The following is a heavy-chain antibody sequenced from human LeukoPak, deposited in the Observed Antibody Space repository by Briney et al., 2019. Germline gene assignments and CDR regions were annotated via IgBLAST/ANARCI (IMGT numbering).Heavy chain of an antibody. CDR3: ARWGVGYCSGGSCTKRDY. J-gene: IGHJ4*02. CDR2: IYHSGST. CDR1: GGSISSSNW. D-gene: IGHD2-15*01. V-gene: IGHV4-4*02. Sequence: SSETLSLTCAVSGGSISSSNWWSWVRQPPGKGLEWIGEIYHSGSTNYNPSLKSRVTISVDTSKNQFSLKLSSVTAADTAVYYSARWGVGYCSGGSCTKRDYWGQGTLVTVSS.